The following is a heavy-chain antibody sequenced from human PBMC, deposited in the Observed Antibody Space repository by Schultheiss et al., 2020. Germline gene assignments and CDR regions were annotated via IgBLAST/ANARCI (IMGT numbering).Heavy chain of an antibody. V-gene: IGHV3-30-3*01. D-gene: IGHD3-16*02. Sequence: GGSLRLSCAASGFSFTTYAMHWVRQAPGKGLEWVAVISYDGTNKYYADSVRGRFTISRDVAKNTLYLQRSRLRPEDTAVYYCARSRSTRLSSLDYWGQGTLVTFSS. CDR2: ISYDGTNK. CDR1: GFSFTTYA. J-gene: IGHJ4*02. CDR3: ARSRSTRLSSLDY.